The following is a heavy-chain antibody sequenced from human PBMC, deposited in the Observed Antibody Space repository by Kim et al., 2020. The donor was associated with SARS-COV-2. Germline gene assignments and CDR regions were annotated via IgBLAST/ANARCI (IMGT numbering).Heavy chain of an antibody. D-gene: IGHD6-13*01. CDR2: IYYSGST. CDR3: ARDRQAAAGDY. J-gene: IGHJ4*02. Sequence: SETLSLTCTVSGGSISSSSYYWGWIRQPPGKGLEWIGSIYYSGSTYYNPSLKSRVTISVDTSKNQFSLKLSSVTAADTAVYYCARDRQAAAGDYWGQGTLVTVSS. V-gene: IGHV4-39*07. CDR1: GGSISSSSYY.